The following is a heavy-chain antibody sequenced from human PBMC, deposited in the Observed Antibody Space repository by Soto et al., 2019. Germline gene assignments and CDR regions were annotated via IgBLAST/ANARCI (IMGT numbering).Heavy chain of an antibody. CDR1: GVSISGSSYY. CDR3: ARHGSP. Sequence: QLQLQESGPGLVKPSETLSLICSVSGVSISGSSYYWGWIRQPPGKGLEWIGSIYYSGQTYYNPSLKSRVTISVDRSKNQFSLNLTSVTATDTAFYYCARHGSPWGQGTLVTVSS. CDR2: IYYSGQT. J-gene: IGHJ5*02. V-gene: IGHV4-39*01.